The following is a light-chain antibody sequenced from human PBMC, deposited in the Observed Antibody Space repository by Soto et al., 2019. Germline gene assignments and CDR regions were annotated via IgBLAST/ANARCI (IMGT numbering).Light chain of an antibody. CDR1: QTINSW. V-gene: IGKV1-5*03. CDR3: QKYNTYPMT. J-gene: IGKJ1*01. Sequence: DVQMTQSPSTLSASVGDTVTITCRASQTINSWLAWYQHRPGKGPKLLIYKTSTVEGGVPLRFSGGGSGTEFTLTISSLQPADSATYYCQKYNTYPMTFGQGTKVDIK. CDR2: KTS.